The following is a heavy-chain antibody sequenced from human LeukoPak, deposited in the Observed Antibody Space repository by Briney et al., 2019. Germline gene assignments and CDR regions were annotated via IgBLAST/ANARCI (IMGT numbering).Heavy chain of an antibody. Sequence: GESLKISCKGSGYSFPTYWIGWVRQMPGKGLEWMGIIYPGDSETRYSPSFQGQATISADKSISTAYLQWSRLKASDTAMYYCARKSRADYWGQGTLVTVSS. J-gene: IGHJ4*02. V-gene: IGHV5-51*01. CDR3: ARKSRADY. CDR1: GYSFPTYW. CDR2: IYPGDSET.